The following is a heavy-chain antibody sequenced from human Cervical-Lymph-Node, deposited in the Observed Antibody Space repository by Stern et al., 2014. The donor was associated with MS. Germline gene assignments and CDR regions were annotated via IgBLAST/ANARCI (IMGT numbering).Heavy chain of an antibody. Sequence: VQPEESGAEVKKHGASVKVSCKTSGHTSTAYYLHWVRQAPGQGLEWMGRINPITGGANYAQKFQGRVTMTRDTSITTAYMELSSLRSDDTAVYYCAGITRTSKDIDFWGQGTLVTVSS. J-gene: IGHJ4*02. V-gene: IGHV1-2*06. CDR2: INPITGGA. CDR1: GHTSTAYY. D-gene: IGHD3-10*01. CDR3: AGITRTSKDIDF.